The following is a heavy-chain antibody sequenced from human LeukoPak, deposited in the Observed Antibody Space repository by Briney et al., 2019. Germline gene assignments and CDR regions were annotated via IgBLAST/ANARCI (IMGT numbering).Heavy chain of an antibody. CDR2: ISAYNGNT. CDR3: ARGSPYYYDSSGLLYYFDY. Sequence: GASVKVSFKASGYTFTSYGISWVRQAPGQGLEWMGWISAYNGNTNYAQKLQGRVTMTTDTSTSTAYMELRSLRSDDTAVYYCARGSPYYYDSSGLLYYFDYWGQGTLVTVSS. V-gene: IGHV1-18*01. D-gene: IGHD3-22*01. CDR1: GYTFTSYG. J-gene: IGHJ4*02.